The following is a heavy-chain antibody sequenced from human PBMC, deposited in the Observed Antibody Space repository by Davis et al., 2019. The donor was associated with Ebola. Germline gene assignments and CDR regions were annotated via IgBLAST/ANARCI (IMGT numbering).Heavy chain of an antibody. V-gene: IGHV3-30*04. CDR1: GFTFSSYA. CDR2: ISYDGSNK. Sequence: GGSLRLSCAASGFTFSSYAMHWVRQAPGKGLEWVAVISYDGSNKYYADSVKGRFTISRDNSKNTLYLQMNSLRAEDTAVYYCARGGGLWFFFVDYWGQGTLVTVSS. CDR3: ARGGGLWFFFVDY. D-gene: IGHD5-18*01. J-gene: IGHJ4*02.